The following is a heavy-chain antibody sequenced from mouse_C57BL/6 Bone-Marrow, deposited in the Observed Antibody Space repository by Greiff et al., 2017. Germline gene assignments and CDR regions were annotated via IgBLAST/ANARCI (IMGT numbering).Heavy chain of an antibody. V-gene: IGHV1-81*01. CDR3: ASGRILYGNYVDY. CDR2: IYPRSGNT. CDR1: GYTFTSYG. J-gene: IGHJ2*01. Sequence: QVQLKQSGAELARPGASVKLSCKASGYTFTSYGISWVKQRTGQGLEWIGEIYPRSGNTYYNEKFKGKATLTADKSSSTAYMELRSLTSEDSAVYFCASGRILYGNYVDYWGQGTTLTVSS. D-gene: IGHD2-1*01.